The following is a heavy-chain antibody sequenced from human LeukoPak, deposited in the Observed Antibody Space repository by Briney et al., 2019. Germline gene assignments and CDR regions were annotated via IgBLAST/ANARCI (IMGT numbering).Heavy chain of an antibody. J-gene: IGHJ4*02. D-gene: IGHD6-6*01. V-gene: IGHV4-4*07. CDR1: GGSISSYY. CDR3: AREYSSSSGRTFDY. Sequence: SETLSLTCTVSGGSISSYYWNWIRQPAGKGLEWIGRISTTGSTDYNPSLKSRLTMSVDTSKNQFSLRLSSVSAADTAVYYCAREYSSSSGRTFDYWGQGTLVTVSS. CDR2: ISTTGST.